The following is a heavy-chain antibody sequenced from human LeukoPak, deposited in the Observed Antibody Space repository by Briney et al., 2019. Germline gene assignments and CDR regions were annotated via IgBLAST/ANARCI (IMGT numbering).Heavy chain of an antibody. J-gene: IGHJ4*02. CDR3: AKGSSGYFFDL. Sequence: GGSLRLSCAASGVIISSYAMSWVRQAPGKGLEWVSAINGRGDNTYYADFVKGRFSVSSDNSKNTLFLQMNSLRAEDTALYYCAKGSSGYFFDLWGQGTLVTASS. CDR1: GVIISSYA. V-gene: IGHV3-23*01. CDR2: INGRGDNT. D-gene: IGHD3-22*01.